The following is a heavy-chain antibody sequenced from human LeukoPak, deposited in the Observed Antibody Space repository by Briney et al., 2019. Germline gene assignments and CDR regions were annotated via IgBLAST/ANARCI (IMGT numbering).Heavy chain of an antibody. V-gene: IGHV4-39*01. Sequence: PSETLSLTCTVSGDSMTSSRSSAYYWGWIRQPPGQGLEWIATIYYTGNTYYNPSLMSRVTISVDTSKNQFSLELTSVTAADTAVYFCARLMDHMTARRAFDYWGQGTRVIVSS. J-gene: IGHJ4*02. CDR1: GDSMTSSRSSAYY. D-gene: IGHD6-6*01. CDR3: ARLMDHMTARRAFDY. CDR2: IYYTGNT.